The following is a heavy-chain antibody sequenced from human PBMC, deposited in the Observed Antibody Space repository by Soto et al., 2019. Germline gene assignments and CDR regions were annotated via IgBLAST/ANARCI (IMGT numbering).Heavy chain of an antibody. CDR2: IWYDGSNK. Sequence: QVQLVESGGGVVQPGRSLRLSCAASGFTFSSYGMHWVRQAPGKGLEWVAVIWYDGSNKYYADSVKGRFTISRDNSKNTLYLQMNSLRAEDTAVYYCASVCYGSSDDDAFDIWGQGTMVTVSS. V-gene: IGHV3-33*01. CDR3: ASVCYGSSDDDAFDI. CDR1: GFTFSSYG. D-gene: IGHD6-6*01. J-gene: IGHJ3*02.